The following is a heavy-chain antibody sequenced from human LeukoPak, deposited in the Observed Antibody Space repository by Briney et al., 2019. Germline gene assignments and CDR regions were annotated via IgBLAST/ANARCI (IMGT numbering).Heavy chain of an antibody. Sequence: SGRSLRLSCAASGFTFSSYGMHWVRQAPGKGLEWVAVIWYDGSNKYYADSVKGRFTISRDNSKNTLYLQMNSLRAEDTAVYYCARAPLPYSSYFDYWGQGTLVTVSS. CDR2: IWYDGSNK. CDR1: GFTFSSYG. CDR3: ARAPLPYSSYFDY. D-gene: IGHD6-19*01. J-gene: IGHJ4*02. V-gene: IGHV3-33*08.